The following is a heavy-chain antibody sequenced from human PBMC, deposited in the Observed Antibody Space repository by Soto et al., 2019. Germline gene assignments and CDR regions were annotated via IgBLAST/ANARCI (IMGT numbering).Heavy chain of an antibody. CDR3: AKKNGLNWFDP. D-gene: IGHD1-1*01. Sequence: EVQLLESGGGLVQPGGSLRLSCAASGFTFSSYAMSWVRQAPRKGLEWVSAISGSVGSTYYADSVKGRFTISRDNSKNTLYMQMNSLRAVDTAVYYCAKKNGLNWFDPWGQGTLVTVSS. V-gene: IGHV3-23*01. CDR2: ISGSVGST. CDR1: GFTFSSYA. J-gene: IGHJ5*02.